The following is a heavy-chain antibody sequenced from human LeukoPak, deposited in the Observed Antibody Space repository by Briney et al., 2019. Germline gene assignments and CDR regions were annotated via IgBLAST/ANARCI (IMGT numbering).Heavy chain of an antibody. CDR3: ARDLYDSSGYYPAWFDP. Sequence: GGSLRLSCAASGFTFSSYGMNWVRQAPGKGLEWVSSISSSSSYIYYADSVKGRFTISRDNAKNSLYLQMNSLRAEDTAVYYCARDLYDSSGYYPAWFDPWGQGTLVTVSS. CDR2: ISSSSSYI. D-gene: IGHD3-22*01. V-gene: IGHV3-21*01. J-gene: IGHJ5*02. CDR1: GFTFSSYG.